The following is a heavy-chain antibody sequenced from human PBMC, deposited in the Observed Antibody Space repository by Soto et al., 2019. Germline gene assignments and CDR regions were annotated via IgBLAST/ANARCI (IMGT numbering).Heavy chain of an antibody. J-gene: IGHJ3*02. V-gene: IGHV1-69*02. CDR2: IIPILGIA. CDR3: ASTLSGRYRAFAI. D-gene: IGHD1-26*01. CDR1: GGTFSSYT. Sequence: QVQLVQSGAEVKKPGSSVKVSCKASGGTFSSYTISWVRQAPGQGLEWMGRIIPILGIANYAQKFQGRVTITADKPTSTAYMELSSLISEDTAVYYCASTLSGRYRAFAIWGQGTMFTVSS.